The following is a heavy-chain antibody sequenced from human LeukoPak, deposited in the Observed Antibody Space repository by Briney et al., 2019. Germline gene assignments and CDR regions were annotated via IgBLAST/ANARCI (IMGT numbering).Heavy chain of an antibody. D-gene: IGHD6-13*01. J-gene: IGHJ4*02. Sequence: PGGSLRLSCAACGFTFSNYWMTWVRQGPGKGLEWVANIKQDGSEKYYVDSLKVRFTISRYNAKKSLYLQMNSLRAESTAVYYCTRGGYSSSWFWIDWGQGILVTVSS. CDR2: IKQDGSEK. CDR3: TRGGYSSSWFWID. CDR1: GFTFSNYW. V-gene: IGHV3-7*04.